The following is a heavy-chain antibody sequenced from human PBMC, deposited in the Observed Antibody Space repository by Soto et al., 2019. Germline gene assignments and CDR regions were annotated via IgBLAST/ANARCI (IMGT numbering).Heavy chain of an antibody. J-gene: IGHJ6*02. CDR3: ARDNDRLQLGGNYYYILDV. D-gene: IGHD4-4*01. Sequence: QVQLVQSGAEMKEPGSSVKVSCKTSGGTFSSSAISWLRQAPGQGLEWMGGIIPLCRTPDYAQKFQGRVTIAADESTSTAYMELSSLRSADTAVYYCARDNDRLQLGGNYYYILDVWGQGTTITVSS. V-gene: IGHV1-69*12. CDR1: GGTFSSSA. CDR2: IIPLCRTP.